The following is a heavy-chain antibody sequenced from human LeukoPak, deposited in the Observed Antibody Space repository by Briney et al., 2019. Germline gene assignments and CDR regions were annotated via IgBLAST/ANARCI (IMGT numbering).Heavy chain of an antibody. CDR3: AGRDGYNSLDY. CDR1: GGSISNYY. V-gene: IGHV4-59*01. CDR2: IYYSGST. Sequence: PSETLSLTCTVSGGSISNYYWSWIRQPPGKGLEWIGYIYYSGSTNYNPSLKSRVTISVDTSKNQFSLKLSSVTAADTAVYYCAGRDGYNSLDYWGQGTLVTVSS. D-gene: IGHD5-24*01. J-gene: IGHJ4*02.